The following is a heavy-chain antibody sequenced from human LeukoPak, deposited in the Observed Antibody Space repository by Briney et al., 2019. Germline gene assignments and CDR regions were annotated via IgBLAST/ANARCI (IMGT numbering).Heavy chain of an antibody. J-gene: IGHJ4*02. CDR1: GFTVSSNY. Sequence: GSLRLSCAASGFTVSSNYMSWVRQPPGKGLEWIGEINHSGSTNYNPSLKSRVTISVDTSKNQFSLKLSSVTAADTAVYYCARGIGIAAANLNLDYWGQGTLVTVSS. V-gene: IGHV4-34*01. CDR3: ARGIGIAAANLNLDY. CDR2: INHSGST. D-gene: IGHD6-13*01.